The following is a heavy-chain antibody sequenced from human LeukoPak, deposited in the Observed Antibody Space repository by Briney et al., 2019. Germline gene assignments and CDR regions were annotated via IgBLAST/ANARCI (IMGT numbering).Heavy chain of an antibody. CDR1: GYTFTSYY. D-gene: IGHD3-22*01. CDR3: ARDRADYYDSSGYYFDY. V-gene: IGHV1-46*01. Sequence: GASVKVSCKASGYTFTSYYMHWVRQAPGQGLEWMGIINPSGGSTSYAQKFQGRVTMTRDMSTSTVYMELSSLRSEDTAVYYCARDRADYYDSSGYYFDYWGQGTLVTVSS. J-gene: IGHJ4*02. CDR2: INPSGGST.